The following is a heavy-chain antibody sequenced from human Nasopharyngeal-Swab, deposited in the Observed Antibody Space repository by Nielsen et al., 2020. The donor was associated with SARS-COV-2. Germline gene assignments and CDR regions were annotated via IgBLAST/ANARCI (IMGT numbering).Heavy chain of an antibody. Sequence: SLKISWAASGFTFSSYGMHWVRQAPGKGLEWVAVISYDGSNKYYADSVKGRFTISRDNSKNTLYLQMNSLRAEDTAVYYCALAVYDYIDYWGQGTLVTVSS. V-gene: IGHV3-30*03. CDR3: ALAVYDYIDY. D-gene: IGHD5/OR15-5a*01. CDR2: ISYDGSNK. J-gene: IGHJ4*02. CDR1: GFTFSSYG.